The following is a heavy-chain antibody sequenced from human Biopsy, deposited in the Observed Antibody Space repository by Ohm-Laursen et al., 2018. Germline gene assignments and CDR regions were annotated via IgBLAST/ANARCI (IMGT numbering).Heavy chain of an antibody. V-gene: IGHV4-59*01. CDR2: VSYTGST. CDR1: GDSISSYY. Sequence: SDTLSLTCTVSGDSISSYYWSWIRQPPGKGLEGIGYVSYTGSTDDNPSLQRRVTISVDTSKNHFSLRLRSVTPADTAMYYWSRDRGFYSDRTVPGYFDLWGRGTLVTVSS. CDR3: SRDRGFYSDRTVPGYFDL. J-gene: IGHJ2*01. D-gene: IGHD3-22*01.